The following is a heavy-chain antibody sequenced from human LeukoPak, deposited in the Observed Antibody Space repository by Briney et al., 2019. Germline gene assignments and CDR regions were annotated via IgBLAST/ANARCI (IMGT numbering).Heavy chain of an antibody. CDR3: AKVGSRWEFDY. CDR2: INDNGRST. CDR1: GFTVSSNY. V-gene: IGHV3-23*01. Sequence: GGSLRLSCAASGFTVSSNYMSWVRQAPGKGLEWVSAINDNGRSTYYADSVKGRFTISRDNSKNTLYLQMNSLRAEDTAVYYCAKVGSRWEFDYWGQGTLVTVPS. D-gene: IGHD5-24*01. J-gene: IGHJ4*02.